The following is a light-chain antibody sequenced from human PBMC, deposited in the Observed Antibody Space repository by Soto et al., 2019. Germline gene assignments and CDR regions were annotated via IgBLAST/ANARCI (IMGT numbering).Light chain of an antibody. Sequence: DFQLTQSPSFLSASVGDRVTITCRASQGISSYLAWYQQKPGKAPKLLIYAASTLQSGVPPRFSGSGSGTDFTLTISSLQSEDFATYFCQQLNSYFPLTFGGGTKVEIK. CDR2: AAS. J-gene: IGKJ4*01. V-gene: IGKV1-9*01. CDR3: QQLNSYFPLT. CDR1: QGISSY.